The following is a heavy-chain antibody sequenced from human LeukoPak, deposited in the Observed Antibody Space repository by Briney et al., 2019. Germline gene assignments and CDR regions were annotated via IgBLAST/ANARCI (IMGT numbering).Heavy chain of an antibody. CDR3: ARYCSSTSCYKNAFDI. J-gene: IGHJ3*02. CDR1: GYTFTGYY. V-gene: IGHV1-2*02. Sequence: GASVKVSCKASGYTFTGYYMHWVRQAPGQGLEWMGWINPNSGGTNYAQKFQGRVTMTRDTSISTAYMELSRLRSDDTAVYYCARYCSSTSCYKNAFDIWGQGTMGTVSS. CDR2: INPNSGGT. D-gene: IGHD2-2*02.